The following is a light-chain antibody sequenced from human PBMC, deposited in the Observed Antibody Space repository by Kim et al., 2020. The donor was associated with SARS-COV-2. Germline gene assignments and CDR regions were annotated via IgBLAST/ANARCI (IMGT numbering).Light chain of an antibody. CDR2: AAS. J-gene: IGKJ1*01. CDR3: QQYYSYPPT. Sequence: AIRMTQSPSSLSASTGDRVTITCRASQGISSYLVWYQQKPGKAPKLLIYAASTLQSGVPSRFSGSGSGTDFTLTISCLQSEDFATYYCQQYYSYPPTCGQGTKVDIK. CDR1: QGISSY. V-gene: IGKV1-8*01.